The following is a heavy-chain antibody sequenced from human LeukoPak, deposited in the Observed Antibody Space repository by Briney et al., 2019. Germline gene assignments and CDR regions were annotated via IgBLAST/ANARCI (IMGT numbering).Heavy chain of an antibody. J-gene: IGHJ4*02. D-gene: IGHD3-10*01. CDR2: ISYDGSNK. CDR1: GFTFSSYG. CDR3: AKSSGVLLWFGSFDY. Sequence: GGSLRLSCAASGFTFSSYGMHWVRQAPGKGLEWVAIISYDGSNKYYADSVKGRFTISRDNSKNTLYLQMNSLRAEDTAVYYCAKSSGVLLWFGSFDYWGQGTLATVSS. V-gene: IGHV3-30*18.